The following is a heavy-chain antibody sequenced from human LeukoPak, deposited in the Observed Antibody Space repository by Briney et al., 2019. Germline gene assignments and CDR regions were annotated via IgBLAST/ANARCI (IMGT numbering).Heavy chain of an antibody. V-gene: IGHV1-3*01. J-gene: IGHJ4*02. D-gene: IGHD1-26*01. CDR3: ARSIVGATADY. CDR2: INAGNGNT. Sequence: ASVKVSCKASGYTFTGYYMHWVRQAPGQRLEWMGWINAGNGNTKYSQKFQGRVTITRDTSASTAYMELSSLRSEDTAVYYCARSIVGATADYWGQGTLVTVSS. CDR1: GYTFTGYY.